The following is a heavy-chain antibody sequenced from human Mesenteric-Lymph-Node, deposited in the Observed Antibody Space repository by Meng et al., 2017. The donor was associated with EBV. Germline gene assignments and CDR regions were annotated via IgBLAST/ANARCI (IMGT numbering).Heavy chain of an antibody. CDR1: CYTFTGQY. CDR2: INPDTGGI. D-gene: IGHD6-13*01. CDR3: ARGSGVRRIAAAGDY. V-gene: IGHV1-2*06. Sequence: QVRLCQCGAGGQKPGASVKVSCKASCYTFTGQYIPWGRQAPGKGLEWMARINPDTGGIKYAQKFQARVTLTRDTSITTAYMELNGLRSDDTAVYYCARGSGVRRIAAAGDYWGQGTLVTVSS. J-gene: IGHJ4*02.